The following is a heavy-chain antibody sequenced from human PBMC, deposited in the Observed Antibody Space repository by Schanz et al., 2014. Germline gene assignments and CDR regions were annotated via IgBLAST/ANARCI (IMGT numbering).Heavy chain of an antibody. Sequence: EVQLLASGGGLVQPGGSLRLSCASSGFSFTTYAMSWVRQAPGKGLEWVSSISSGGGSTYYADSVKGRFTISGDSSKYTVYLQMNSLRAEDTAVYYCARIGGSVFDYWAQGTLVTVSS. J-gene: IGHJ4*02. CDR1: GFSFTTYA. CDR2: ISSGGGST. D-gene: IGHD3-10*01. CDR3: ARIGGSVFDY. V-gene: IGHV3-23*01.